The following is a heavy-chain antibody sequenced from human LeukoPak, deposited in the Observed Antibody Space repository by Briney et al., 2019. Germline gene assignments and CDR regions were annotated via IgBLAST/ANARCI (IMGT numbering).Heavy chain of an antibody. CDR2: ISYDGSNK. CDR1: GFTFSSYA. J-gene: IGHJ6*02. CDR3: ARDQYDFWSGYPESYYYCGMDV. Sequence: GGSLRLSCAASGFTFSSYAMHWVRQAPGKGLEWVAVISYDGSNKYYADSVKGRFTISRDNSKNTLYLQMNSLRAEDTAVYYCARDQYDFWSGYPESYYYCGMDVWGQGTTVTVSS. D-gene: IGHD3-3*01. V-gene: IGHV3-30-3*01.